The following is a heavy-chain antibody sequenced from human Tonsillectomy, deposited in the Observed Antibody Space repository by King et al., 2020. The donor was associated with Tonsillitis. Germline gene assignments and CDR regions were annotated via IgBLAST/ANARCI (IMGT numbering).Heavy chain of an antibody. CDR3: AKVRICSSTSCYHFDY. CDR2: ISGSGDST. J-gene: IGHJ4*02. V-gene: IGHV3-23*04. Sequence: VQLVESGGGLVQPGGSLRLSCAASGFTFSRNAMSWVRQAPGKGLEWVSAISGSGDSTYYADSVKGRFTISRDNSKNTLYLQMSSLRAEDTAIYYCAKVRICSSTSCYHFDYWGQGTLVTVSS. CDR1: GFTFSRNA. D-gene: IGHD2-2*01.